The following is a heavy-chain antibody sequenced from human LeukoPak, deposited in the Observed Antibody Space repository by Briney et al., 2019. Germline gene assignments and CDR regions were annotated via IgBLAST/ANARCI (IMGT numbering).Heavy chain of an antibody. J-gene: IGHJ4*02. CDR1: GFTVSSNY. CDR3: AKDLLAYCGGDCYSLFDY. CDR2: IYSGGGT. D-gene: IGHD2-21*02. Sequence: GGSLRLSCAASGFTVSSNYMTWVRQAPGKGLEWVSVIYSGGGTYYADSVKGRFTISRDNSKNTLYLQMNSLRAEDTAVYYCAKDLLAYCGGDCYSLFDYWGQGTLVTVSS. V-gene: IGHV3-53*05.